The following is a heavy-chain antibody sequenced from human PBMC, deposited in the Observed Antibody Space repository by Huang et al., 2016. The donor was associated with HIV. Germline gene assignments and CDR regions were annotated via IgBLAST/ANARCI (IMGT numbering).Heavy chain of an antibody. J-gene: IGHJ4*02. CDR2: ISGSGSST. D-gene: IGHD3-3*01. CDR1: LFTFSTSA. V-gene: IGHV3-23*01. CDR3: AKGSERSLTGPKYQYYFDY. Sequence: EVQLLESGGGLVQPGGSLRLSCAASLFTFSTSAMSWFRQAPGKGLEWVSGISGSGSSTYYADSVKGRFTISRDNSRNTLYLQMKSLRVEDTAIYYCAKGSERSLTGPKYQYYFDYWGQGTLVTVSS.